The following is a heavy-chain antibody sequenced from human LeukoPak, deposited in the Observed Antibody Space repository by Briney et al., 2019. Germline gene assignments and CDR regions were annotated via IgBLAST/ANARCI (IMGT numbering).Heavy chain of an antibody. CDR3: ARLGEQEAVSFFAY. Sequence: PSETLSLTCTVSGGSISSYYWSWIRQPPGKGLEWIGYISYSGSTNYNPSLKSRVTISVDTSKNQVSLKLSSVTAADTAVYYCARLGEQEAVSFFAYWGQGTLVTVSS. CDR1: GGSISSYY. V-gene: IGHV4-59*08. J-gene: IGHJ4*02. D-gene: IGHD3-16*01. CDR2: ISYSGST.